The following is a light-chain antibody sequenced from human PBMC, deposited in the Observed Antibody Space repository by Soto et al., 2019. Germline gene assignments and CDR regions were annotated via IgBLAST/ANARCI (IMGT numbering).Light chain of an antibody. CDR3: ETWDSNTWV. J-gene: IGLJ3*02. V-gene: IGLV4-60*02. CDR1: SGHSFYI. CDR2: VEGSGIY. Sequence: QPVLTQSSSTSASLGSSVKLTCTLSSGHSFYIIAWHQQQPGKAPRYLMKVEGSGIYKKGSGVPDRFSGSSSGADRFLTISNLQLEDEAEYYCETWDSNTWVFGGGTKLTVL.